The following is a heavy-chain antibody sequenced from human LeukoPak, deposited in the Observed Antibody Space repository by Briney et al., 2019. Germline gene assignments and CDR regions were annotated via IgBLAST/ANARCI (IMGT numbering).Heavy chain of an antibody. V-gene: IGHV3-53*01. J-gene: IGHJ4*02. D-gene: IGHD3-10*01. Sequence: PGGSLRLSCAASGCTVSSNYMSWRRQAPAKGLEGVSVIYSGGSTYYADSVKGRFTISRDNSKNTLYLQMNSLRAEDTAVYYCASHPWYYYGSGSYYALGYWGQGTLVTVSS. CDR2: IYSGGST. CDR3: ASHPWYYYGSGSYYALGY. CDR1: GCTVSSNY.